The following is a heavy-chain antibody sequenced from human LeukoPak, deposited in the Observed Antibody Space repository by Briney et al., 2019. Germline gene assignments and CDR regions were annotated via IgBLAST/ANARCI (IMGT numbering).Heavy chain of an antibody. Sequence: LSLTCTVSXXSXSSGDYYWXXXRQPPGXXXXXXXXIYYSGSTYYNPSLKSRVTISVDTSKNQFSLKLSSVTAADTAVYYCARRGYSYDSGFHYFDYWGQGTLVTVSS. V-gene: IGHV4-30-4*01. CDR2: IYYSGST. D-gene: IGHD5-18*01. CDR1: XXSXSSGDYY. CDR3: ARRGYSYDSGFHYFDY. J-gene: IGHJ4*02.